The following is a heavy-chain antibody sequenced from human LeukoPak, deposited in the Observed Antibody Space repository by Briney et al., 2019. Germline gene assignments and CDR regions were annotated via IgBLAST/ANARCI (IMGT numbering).Heavy chain of an antibody. CDR1: GYTFTSYG. V-gene: IGHV1-46*01. CDR2: INPSGGST. J-gene: IGHJ6*04. Sequence: ASVKVSCKASGYTFTSYGISWVRQAPGQGLEWMGIINPSGGSTSYAQKFQGRVTMTRDMSTSTVYMELSSLRSEDTAVYYCARINYDFWSGLDVWGKGTTVTVPS. D-gene: IGHD3-3*01. CDR3: ARINYDFWSGLDV.